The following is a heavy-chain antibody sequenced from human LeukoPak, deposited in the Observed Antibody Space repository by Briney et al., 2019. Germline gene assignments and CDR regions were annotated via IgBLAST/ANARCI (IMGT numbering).Heavy chain of an antibody. CDR2: ISSSSSYI. J-gene: IGHJ4*02. D-gene: IGHD3-9*01. Sequence: GGSLRLSCAASGFTFSSYSMNWVRQAPGKGLEWVSSISSSSSYIYCADSVKGRFTISRDNAKNSLYLQMNSLRAEDTAVYYCARDGRYFDWYLDYWGQGTLVTVSS. V-gene: IGHV3-21*01. CDR3: ARDGRYFDWYLDY. CDR1: GFTFSSYS.